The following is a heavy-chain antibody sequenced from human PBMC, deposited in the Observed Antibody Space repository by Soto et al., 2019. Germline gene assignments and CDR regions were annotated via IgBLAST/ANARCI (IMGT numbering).Heavy chain of an antibody. Sequence: DVQLVESGGGLVQPGRSLRLSCAASGFTFDDYAMHWVRQAPGKGLEWVSGISWNSGSIGYADSVKGRFTIPRDNAKNSLYLQINSLRAEDTALYYCAKDSMVRGVLYYYYGMDVRGQGTTVTVSS. CDR2: ISWNSGSI. CDR1: GFTFDDYA. J-gene: IGHJ6*02. D-gene: IGHD3-10*01. V-gene: IGHV3-9*01. CDR3: AKDSMVRGVLYYYYGMDV.